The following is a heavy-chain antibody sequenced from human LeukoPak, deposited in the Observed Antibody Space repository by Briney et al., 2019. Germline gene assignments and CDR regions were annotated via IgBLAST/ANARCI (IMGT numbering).Heavy chain of an antibody. Sequence: GRSLRLSCAASGFTFSAYYMNWVRQAPGKGLEWVSYISNSGDTIYYTDSVEGRFSTSRDNAKNSLYLQMNSQRAEDTAVYYCARAATEDGYNSGYWGQGTLVTVSS. D-gene: IGHD5-24*01. V-gene: IGHV3-48*03. CDR3: ARAATEDGYNSGY. J-gene: IGHJ4*02. CDR2: ISNSGDTI. CDR1: GFTFSAYY.